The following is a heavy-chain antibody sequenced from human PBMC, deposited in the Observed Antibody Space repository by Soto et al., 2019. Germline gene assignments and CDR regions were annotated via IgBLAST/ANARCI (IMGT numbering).Heavy chain of an antibody. V-gene: IGHV1-8*01. CDR2: MNPNSGNT. D-gene: IGHD1-26*01. Sequence: QVQLVQSGAEVKKPGASVKVSCKASGYTFTSYDINGARQATGQGLEWMGWMNPNSGNTGYAQKFQGTVTITTNTSISTAYIELSSLRSEDTAVYYCAIEVGATRVDVWCQGTRVSVSS. J-gene: IGHJ6*02. CDR3: AIEVGATRVDV. CDR1: GYTFTSYD.